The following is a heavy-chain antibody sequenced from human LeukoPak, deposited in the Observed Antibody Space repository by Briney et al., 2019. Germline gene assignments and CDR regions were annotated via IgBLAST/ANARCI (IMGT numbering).Heavy chain of an antibody. V-gene: IGHV3-23*01. Sequence: GGSLRLSCAASGFTFSSYAMSWVRQAPGKGLEWVSAISGSGGSTYYADSVEGRFTISRDNSKNTLCLQMNSLRAEDTAVYYCAKDPNYYGSGVSLDYFDYWGQGTQVTVSS. D-gene: IGHD3-10*01. CDR2: ISGSGGST. CDR3: AKDPNYYGSGVSLDYFDY. J-gene: IGHJ4*02. CDR1: GFTFSSYA.